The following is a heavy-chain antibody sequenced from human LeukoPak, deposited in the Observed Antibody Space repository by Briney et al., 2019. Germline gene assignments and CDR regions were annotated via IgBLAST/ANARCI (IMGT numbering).Heavy chain of an antibody. CDR1: GGSISSSSYY. J-gene: IGHJ4*02. CDR3: ARAPARDCSSTSCYYPFDY. V-gene: IGHV4-39*02. D-gene: IGHD2-2*01. CDR2: IYYSGST. Sequence: SSQTLSLTCAVSGGSISSSSYYWGWIRQPPGKGLGWVEGIYYSGSTYYNPSLKSRDTISLDTSKNHFSLKLSSVTAADTAVYYCARAPARDCSSTSCYYPFDYWGQGTLVTVSS.